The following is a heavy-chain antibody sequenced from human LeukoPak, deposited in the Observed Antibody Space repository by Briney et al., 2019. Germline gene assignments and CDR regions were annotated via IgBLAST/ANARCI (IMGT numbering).Heavy chain of an antibody. V-gene: IGHV4-31*03. Sequence: SQTLSLTCTVSGGSISSGGYYWSWIRQHPGKGLEWIGYICYSGSTYYNPSLKSRVTISVDTSKNQFSLKLSSVTAADTAVYYCARVDRSSAPRFDPWGQGTLVTVSS. J-gene: IGHJ5*02. CDR1: GGSISSGGYY. CDR3: ARVDRSSAPRFDP. CDR2: ICYSGST. D-gene: IGHD3-22*01.